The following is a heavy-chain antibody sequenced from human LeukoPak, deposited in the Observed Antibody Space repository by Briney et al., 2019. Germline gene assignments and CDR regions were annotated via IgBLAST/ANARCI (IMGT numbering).Heavy chain of an antibody. Sequence: GGSLRLSCAASGFPISTNYMSWVRQAPGKGPEWVSIIYSGGNTFYADSVKGRFTISRDSSKNTLFLQMISLRAEDTAVYYCAKHSDRYFDDDAFDIWGQGTMVTVSS. CDR3: AKHSDRYFDDDAFDI. CDR1: GFPISTNY. D-gene: IGHD3-9*01. J-gene: IGHJ3*02. V-gene: IGHV3-53*01. CDR2: IYSGGNT.